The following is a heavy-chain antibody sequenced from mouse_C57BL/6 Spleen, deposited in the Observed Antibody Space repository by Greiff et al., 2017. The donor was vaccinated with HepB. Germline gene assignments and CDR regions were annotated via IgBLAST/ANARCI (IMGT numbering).Heavy chain of an antibody. CDR1: GYTFTSYG. V-gene: IGHV1-81*01. J-gene: IGHJ4*01. CDR3: ARSTGDYDVFAMDY. D-gene: IGHD2-4*01. CDR2: IYPRSGNT. Sequence: QVQLQQSGAELARPGASVKLSCKASGYTFTSYGISWVKQRTGQGLEWIGEIYPRSGNTYYNEKFKGKATLTADKSSSTAYMELRSLTSEDSAVYFCARSTGDYDVFAMDYWGQGTSVTVSS.